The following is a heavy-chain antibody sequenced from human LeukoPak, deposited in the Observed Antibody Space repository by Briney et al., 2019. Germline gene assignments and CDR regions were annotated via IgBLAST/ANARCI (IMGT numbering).Heavy chain of an antibody. CDR2: IYYSGTT. J-gene: IGHJ6*02. CDR1: DGSISSYY. Sequence: PSETLSLTCSVSDGSISSYYWSWIRQPPGKGLEWIGDIYYSGTTNYNPSLKSRVTISVDTSKNQFSLKLSSVTAADTAVYYCARDYSNFWSGYYYGMDVWGQGTTVTVSS. CDR3: ARDYSNFWSGYYYGMDV. D-gene: IGHD3-3*01. V-gene: IGHV4-59*01.